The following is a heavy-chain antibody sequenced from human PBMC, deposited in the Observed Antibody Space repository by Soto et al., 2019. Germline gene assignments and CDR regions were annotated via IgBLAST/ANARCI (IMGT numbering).Heavy chain of an antibody. V-gene: IGHV4-59*01. CDR1: GGSISSYY. J-gene: IGHJ5*02. CDR3: ARAAPNCISTSCYWFWFDP. D-gene: IGHD2-2*01. CDR2: IYYSGST. Sequence: SETLSLTCTVSGGSISSYYWSWIRQPPGKGLEWIGYIYYSGSTNYNPSLKSRVTISVDTSKNQFSLKLSSVTAADTAVYYCARAAPNCISTSCYWFWFDPWGQGTLVTVSS.